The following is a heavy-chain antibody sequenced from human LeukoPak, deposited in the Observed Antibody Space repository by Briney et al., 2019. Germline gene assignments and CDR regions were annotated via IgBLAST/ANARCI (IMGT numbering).Heavy chain of an antibody. Sequence: SVKVSCKASGYTFSGFYIHWVRQAPGQGLEWMGGIIPIFGTANYAQKFQGRVTITADESTSTAYMELSSLRSEDTAVYYCARRGIAARRGAYNWFDPWGQGTLVTVSS. V-gene: IGHV1-69*13. CDR2: IIPIFGTA. D-gene: IGHD6-6*01. CDR3: ARRGIAARRGAYNWFDP. CDR1: GYTFSGFY. J-gene: IGHJ5*02.